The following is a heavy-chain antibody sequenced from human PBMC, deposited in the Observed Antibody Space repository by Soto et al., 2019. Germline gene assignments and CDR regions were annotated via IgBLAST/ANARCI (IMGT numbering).Heavy chain of an antibody. J-gene: IGHJ4*02. CDR3: EVWAAAGSDY. CDR1: GGSFSGYY. CDR2: INHSGST. D-gene: IGHD6-13*01. V-gene: IGHV4-34*01. Sequence: PSETLSLTCAVYGGSFSGYYWSWIRQPPGKGLEWIGEINHSGSTNYNPSLKSRVTISVGTSKNQFSLKLSSVTAADTAVYYCEVWAAAGSDYWGQGTLVTVSS.